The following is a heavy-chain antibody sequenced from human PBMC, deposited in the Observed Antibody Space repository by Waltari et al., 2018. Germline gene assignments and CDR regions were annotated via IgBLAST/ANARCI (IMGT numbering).Heavy chain of an antibody. CDR3: AHGLWSGTFSLDY. Sequence: QITLKESGPTLVKPTQTLTLTCTFSGFSLTTSGMAVGWIRQPPGKALEWLALIFLDNDIRYSPSLRSRLTITKDTSRNQVVLTVSNMDPVDTGTYYCAHGLWSGTFSLDYWGQGTLVTVSS. D-gene: IGHD3-3*01. V-gene: IGHV2-5*02. J-gene: IGHJ4*02. CDR1: GFSLTTSGMA. CDR2: IFLDNDI.